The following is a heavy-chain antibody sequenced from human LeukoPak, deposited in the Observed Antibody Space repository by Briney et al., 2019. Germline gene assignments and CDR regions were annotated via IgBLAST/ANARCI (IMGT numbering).Heavy chain of an antibody. V-gene: IGHV3-48*03. J-gene: IGHJ4*02. Sequence: PGGSLRLSCAAFGFTFSSYEMNWVRQAPGKGLEWVSYISSRFGTIYYADSAKGRSTISRDNAKNSLYLQMNSLRAEDTAVYYCATGGYGLANWGQGTLVTVSS. D-gene: IGHD4-17*01. CDR3: ATGGYGLAN. CDR2: ISSRFGTI. CDR1: GFTFSSYE.